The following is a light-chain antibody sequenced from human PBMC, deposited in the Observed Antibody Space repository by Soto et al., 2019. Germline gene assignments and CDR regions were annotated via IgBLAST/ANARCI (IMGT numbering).Light chain of an antibody. J-gene: IGKJ2*01. V-gene: IGKV1-5*03. CDR3: QQYNSYSRYT. Sequence: DIQMTQSPSTLSASVGDRVTITCRASQSISSWLAWYQQKPGKAPKLLIYKASSLESGVPSRFSGSGSGTEFTLTISSLQPDDFATYYCQQYNSYSRYTFGQGTKLAIK. CDR2: KAS. CDR1: QSISSW.